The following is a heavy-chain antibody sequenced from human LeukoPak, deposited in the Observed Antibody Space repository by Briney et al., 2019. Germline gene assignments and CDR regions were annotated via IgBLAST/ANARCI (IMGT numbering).Heavy chain of an antibody. D-gene: IGHD6-13*01. CDR3: ASAAAGPEFDY. CDR2: INTDGSST. V-gene: IGHV3-74*01. Sequence: PGGSLRLSCAASGFTFSSYWMHWVRQAPGKGLVWVSRINTDGSSTSYADSVKGRFTISRDNAKNTLYLQMNSLRAEDTAVYYCASAAAGPEFDYWGQGTLVTVSS. CDR1: GFTFSSYW. J-gene: IGHJ4*02.